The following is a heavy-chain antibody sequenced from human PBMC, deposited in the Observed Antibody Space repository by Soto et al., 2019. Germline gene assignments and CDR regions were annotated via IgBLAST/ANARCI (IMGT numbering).Heavy chain of an antibody. CDR1: GYTFTSSA. CDR3: ARQRQYYDILTGYPKYYYYYGMDV. D-gene: IGHD3-9*01. CDR2: IVVGSGNT. J-gene: IGHJ6*02. V-gene: IGHV1-58*01. Sequence: SVKVSCKASGYTFTSSAVQWVRQARGQRLEWIGWIVVGSGNTNYAQKFQERVTITRDMSTSTAYMELSSLRSEDTAVYYCARQRQYYDILTGYPKYYYYYGMDVWGQGTTVTVSS.